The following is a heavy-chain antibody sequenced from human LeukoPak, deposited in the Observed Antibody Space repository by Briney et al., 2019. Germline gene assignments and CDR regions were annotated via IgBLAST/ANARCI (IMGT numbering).Heavy chain of an antibody. CDR1: GGSISSSSYY. Sequence: SETLSLTCTVSGGSISSSSYYWGWIRQPPGKGLEWIGSIYYSGSTYYNPSLKSRVTISVDTSKNQFSLKLSSVTAADTAVYYCASSTVKGGYWGQGTLVTVSS. J-gene: IGHJ4*02. CDR3: ASSTVKGGY. V-gene: IGHV4-39*01. D-gene: IGHD4-17*01. CDR2: IYYSGST.